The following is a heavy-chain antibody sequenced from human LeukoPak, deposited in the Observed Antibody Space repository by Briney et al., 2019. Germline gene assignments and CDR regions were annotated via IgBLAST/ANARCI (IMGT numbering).Heavy chain of an antibody. Sequence: SVKVSCKTSGYSFTNYYMHWVRQAPGQGLEWMGGIIPIFGTANYAQKFQGRVTITADESTSTAYMELSSLRSEDTAVYYCARVYSSSSAPFDYWGQGTLVTVSS. CDR2: IIPIFGTA. V-gene: IGHV1-69*13. J-gene: IGHJ4*02. D-gene: IGHD6-6*01. CDR3: ARVYSSSSAPFDY. CDR1: GYSFTNYY.